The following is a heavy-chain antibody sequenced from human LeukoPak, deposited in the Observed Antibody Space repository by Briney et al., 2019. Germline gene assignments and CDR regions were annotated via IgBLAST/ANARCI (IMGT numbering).Heavy chain of an antibody. J-gene: IGHJ4*02. V-gene: IGHV4-4*07. CDR3: ARVFGGNSLDH. D-gene: IGHD4-23*01. Sequence: SETLSLTCTVSLGSVKNYYWSWIRQPAGKGLEWIGRIYQSGTTYYSPSLKSRVTMSIDTSKNQFSLHLSPVTAADTGTYYCARVFGGNSLDHWGQGTQVIVSS. CDR1: LGSVKNYY. CDR2: IYQSGTT.